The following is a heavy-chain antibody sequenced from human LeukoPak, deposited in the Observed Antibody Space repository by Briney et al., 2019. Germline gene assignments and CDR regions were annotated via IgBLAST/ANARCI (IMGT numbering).Heavy chain of an antibody. V-gene: IGHV1-3*01. J-gene: IGHJ4*02. D-gene: IGHD6-13*01. CDR2: INAGNGNT. Sequence: ASVKVSCKASGYTFTSYAMHWVRQAPGQRLEWMGWINAGNGNTKYSQKFQGRVTITRDTSASIAYMELSSLRSEDTAVYYCARDRARYSSSWQFDYWGQGTLVTVSS. CDR3: ARDRARYSSSWQFDY. CDR1: GYTFTSYA.